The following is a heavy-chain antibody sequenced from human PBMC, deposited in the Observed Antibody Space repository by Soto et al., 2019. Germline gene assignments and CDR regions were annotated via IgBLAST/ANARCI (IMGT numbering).Heavy chain of an antibody. Sequence: QVHLQESGPGLVKPSGTLSLTCGVSGASVSSSHWWTWVRQPPGEGLEWFGEIYHVGFTSYNPSLNSRIIMSLDQSRNQFSLKMSSVTAADPAVYYCARVRPPPSTRPAAVLYYFDYWGQGSLVTVSS. CDR1: GASVSSSHW. CDR2: IYHVGFT. J-gene: IGHJ4*02. CDR3: ARVRPPPSTRPAAVLYYFDY. V-gene: IGHV4-4*02. D-gene: IGHD2-2*01.